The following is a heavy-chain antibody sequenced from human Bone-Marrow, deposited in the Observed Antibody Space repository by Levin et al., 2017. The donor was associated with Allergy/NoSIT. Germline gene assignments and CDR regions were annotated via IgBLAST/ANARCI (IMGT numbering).Heavy chain of an antibody. CDR3: AHSLSGYDSYDY. V-gene: IGHV2-5*02. D-gene: IGHD5-12*01. Sequence: TLSLTCTFSGFSVTTSTVGVGWIRQPPGKALEWLAVIYGDDDKRYSPSLKTRLTITKDSSKKQVVLTMTNVDPVDTATYHCAHSLSGYDSYDYWGPGTRVTVSS. CDR2: IYGDDDK. CDR1: GFSVTTSTVG. J-gene: IGHJ4*02.